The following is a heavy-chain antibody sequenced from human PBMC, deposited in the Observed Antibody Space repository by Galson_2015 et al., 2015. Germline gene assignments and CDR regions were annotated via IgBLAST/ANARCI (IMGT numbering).Heavy chain of an antibody. CDR3: ARVKNDYYDSSGYYYGYWYFDL. D-gene: IGHD3-22*01. V-gene: IGHV1-3*01. CDR1: GYTFTGYA. Sequence: SVKVSCKASGYTFTGYAMHWVRQAPGQRLEWMGWINAGNGNTKYSQKFQGRVTITRDTSASTAYMELSNLRSEDTAVYYCARVKNDYYDSSGYYYGYWYFDLWGRGTLVTVSS. J-gene: IGHJ2*01. CDR2: INAGNGNT.